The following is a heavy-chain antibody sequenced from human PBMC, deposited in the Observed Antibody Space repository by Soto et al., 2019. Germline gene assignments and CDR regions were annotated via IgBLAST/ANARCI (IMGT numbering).Heavy chain of an antibody. CDR3: AILLKAAAGTRWNGMDV. Sequence: QEQLVQSGAEVKKSGSSVKVSCKASGGTFSSYAISWVRQAPGQGLEWMGGIIPIFGTANYAQKFQGRVTIPADESTSTAYMELSSLRSEDTAVYYCAILLKAAAGTRWNGMDVWGQGTTVTVSS. CDR2: IIPIFGTA. D-gene: IGHD6-13*01. CDR1: GGTFSSYA. V-gene: IGHV1-69*01. J-gene: IGHJ6*02.